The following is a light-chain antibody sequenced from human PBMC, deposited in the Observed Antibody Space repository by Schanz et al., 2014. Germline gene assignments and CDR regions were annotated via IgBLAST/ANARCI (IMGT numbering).Light chain of an antibody. CDR3: CSYAGSGTLNWV. V-gene: IGLV2-23*01. CDR2: EGS. CDR1: SSDVGSYNL. J-gene: IGLJ3*02. Sequence: QSALTQPASVSGSPGQSITISCTGTSSDVGSYNLVSWYQHHPGKAPKLIIYEGSKRPSGVSNRFSGSKSGNTASLTISGLQAEDEADYHCCSYAGSGTLNWVFGGGTKLTVL.